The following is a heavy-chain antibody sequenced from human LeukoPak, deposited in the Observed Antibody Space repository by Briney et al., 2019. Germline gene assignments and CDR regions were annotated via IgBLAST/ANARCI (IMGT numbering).Heavy chain of an antibody. J-gene: IGHJ4*02. Sequence: ASVKVSCKASGYTFTSYGISWVRQAPGQGLEWMGWINPNSGGTNYAQKFQGRVTMTRDTSISTAYMELSRLRSDDTAVYYCARMRPVVPADLLDYWGQGTLVTVSS. CDR3: ARMRPVVPADLLDY. CDR1: GYTFTSYG. V-gene: IGHV1-2*02. D-gene: IGHD2-2*01. CDR2: INPNSGGT.